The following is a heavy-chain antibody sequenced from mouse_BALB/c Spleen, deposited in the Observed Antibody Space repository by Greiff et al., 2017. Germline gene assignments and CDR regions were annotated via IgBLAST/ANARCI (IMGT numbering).Heavy chain of an antibody. Sequence: QVQLKESGAELVRPGVSVKISCKGSGYTFTDYAMHWVKQSHAKSLEWIGVISTYYGDASYNQKFKGKATMTVDKSSSTAYMELARLTSEDSAIYYCAREGYYGSSPFAYWGQGTLVTVSA. V-gene: IGHV1S137*01. J-gene: IGHJ3*01. CDR1: GYTFTDYA. CDR2: ISTYYGDA. D-gene: IGHD1-1*01. CDR3: AREGYYGSSPFAY.